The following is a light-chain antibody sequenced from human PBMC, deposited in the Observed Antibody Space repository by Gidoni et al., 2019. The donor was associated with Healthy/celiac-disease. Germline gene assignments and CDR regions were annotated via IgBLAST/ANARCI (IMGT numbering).Light chain of an antibody. CDR1: QSISSY. V-gene: IGKV1-39*01. Sequence: IQMTDCPSSLSASVADRVTITCRASQSISSYLNWYQQKPGKATKLLIYASSSLQSGVPSRFSGSGSGTDFTLTISSLQPEDFATYYCQQSYSTPVTFGQGTKLEIK. CDR3: QQSYSTPVT. CDR2: ASS. J-gene: IGKJ2*01.